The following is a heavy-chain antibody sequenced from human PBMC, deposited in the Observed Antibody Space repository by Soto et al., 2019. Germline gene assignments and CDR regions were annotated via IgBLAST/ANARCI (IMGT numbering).Heavy chain of an antibody. CDR3: ASGIQLWLRRINNGYSG. J-gene: IGHJ4*02. V-gene: IGHV1-69*12. CDR1: GGTFSTYA. CDR2: IIPMFGTA. D-gene: IGHD5-18*01. Sequence: QVQLVQSGAEVKKPESSVKVSCKAPGGTFSTYAISWVRQAPGQGLEWMGGIIPMFGTANYAQRFQDRVTITADESTNTAYMELTSLRSEDTAVYFCASGIQLWLRRINNGYSGWGQGNRVTVSS.